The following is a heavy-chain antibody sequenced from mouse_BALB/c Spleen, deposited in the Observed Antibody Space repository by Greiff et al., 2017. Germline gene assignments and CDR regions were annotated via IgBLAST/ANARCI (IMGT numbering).Heavy chain of an antibody. D-gene: IGHD3-1*01. Sequence: QVQLKESGPGLVQPSQSLSITCTVSGFSLTSYGVHWVRQSPGKGLEWLGVIWIGGSTDFNAAFISRLSISKDNSKSQVFFKMNSLQADDTAIYYCARNSGSNYFDYWGQGTTLTVSS. V-gene: IGHV2-4-1*01. CDR3: ARNSGSNYFDY. J-gene: IGHJ2*01. CDR2: IWIGGST. CDR1: GFSLTSYG.